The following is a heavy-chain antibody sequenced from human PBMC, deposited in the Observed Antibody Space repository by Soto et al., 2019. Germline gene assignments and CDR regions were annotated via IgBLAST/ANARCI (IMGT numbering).Heavy chain of an antibody. D-gene: IGHD4-17*01. Sequence: QLQLQESGSRLVKSSETLSLTCGVSGDTISTGGYSWAWIRQPPGKALEWIGHTYHSGNPYYNPSLKSRVIISVDXXXXXXXXXXXXXXAXXXXXXXXXXETYGDYVGYFDPWGQGTLVTVSS. CDR3: XXETYGDYVGYFDP. CDR2: TYHSGNP. V-gene: IGHV4-30-2*01. J-gene: IGHJ5*02. CDR1: GDTISTGGYS.